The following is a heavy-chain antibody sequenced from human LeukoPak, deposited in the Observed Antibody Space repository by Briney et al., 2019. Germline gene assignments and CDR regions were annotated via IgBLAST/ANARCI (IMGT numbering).Heavy chain of an antibody. CDR3: ARDQEARYYDFWSGYYYGMDV. Sequence: ASVKVSCKTSGYTFTNYYIHWVRQAPGQGLEWMGRIDPNTGGTKSAKNFQGRVTMTRDTSTSTVYMELSSLRSEDTAVYYCARDQEARYYDFWSGYYYGMDVWGQGTTVTVSS. CDR1: GYTFTNYY. CDR2: IDPNTGGT. V-gene: IGHV1-2*06. J-gene: IGHJ6*02. D-gene: IGHD3-3*01.